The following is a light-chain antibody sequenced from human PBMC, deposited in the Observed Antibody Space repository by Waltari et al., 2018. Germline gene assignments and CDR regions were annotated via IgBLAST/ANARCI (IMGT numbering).Light chain of an antibody. CDR2: LAS. V-gene: IGKV1-39*01. CDR1: QSISTS. J-gene: IGKJ2*01. CDR3: QQSYITAYT. Sequence: IEMTQSPSSLSASVGDRVTITCRESQSISTSLNWYQQIPGKAPKLLIYLASTLQSGVPSRFSGSGSGTDFSLTISSLQPEDFATYYCQQSYITAYTFGQGTKVEIQ.